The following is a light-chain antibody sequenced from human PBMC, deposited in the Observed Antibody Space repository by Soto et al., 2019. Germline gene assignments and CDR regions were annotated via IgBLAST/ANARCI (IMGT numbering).Light chain of an antibody. CDR3: CSYASSSTYV. CDR1: STNVGTYKA. CDR2: EVS. J-gene: IGLJ1*01. V-gene: IGLV2-23*02. Sequence: QSALTQPASVSGSPGQSVTISCIGTSTNVGTYKAVSWYQQHPGKAPKLIIYEVSQRPSGVSNHFSGSKSGNTASLTISGLQAEDEADYYCCSYASSSTYVFGTGTKLTVL.